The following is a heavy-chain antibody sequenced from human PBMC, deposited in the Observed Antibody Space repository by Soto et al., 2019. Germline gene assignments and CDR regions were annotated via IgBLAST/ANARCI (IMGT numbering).Heavy chain of an antibody. CDR3: AKDLRSMITFGGVIVPFDY. V-gene: IGHV3-30*18. CDR1: GFTFSSYG. D-gene: IGHD3-16*02. Sequence: GGPLRLSCAASGFTFSSYGMHWVRQAPGKGLEWVSVITCGGSNTYYADSVKGRFTISRDNSKNTLYLQMNSLRAEDTAVYYCAKDLRSMITFGGVIVPFDYWGQGTLVTVSS. CDR2: ITCGGSNT. J-gene: IGHJ4*02.